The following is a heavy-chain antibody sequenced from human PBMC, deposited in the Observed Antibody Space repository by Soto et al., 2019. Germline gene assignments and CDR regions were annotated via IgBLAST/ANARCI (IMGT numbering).Heavy chain of an antibody. V-gene: IGHV1-24*01. D-gene: IGHD6-19*01. Sequence: ASVKVSCKVSGYTLTELSMHWVRQAPGKGLEWMGGFDPEDGETIYAQKFQGRVTMTEDTSTDTAYMELSSLRSEDTAVYYCATVWAVAGPLDYWGQGTLVTVSS. J-gene: IGHJ4*02. CDR2: FDPEDGET. CDR1: GYTLTELS. CDR3: ATVWAVAGPLDY.